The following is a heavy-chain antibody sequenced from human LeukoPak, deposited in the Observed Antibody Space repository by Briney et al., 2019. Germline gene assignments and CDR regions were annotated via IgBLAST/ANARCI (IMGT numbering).Heavy chain of an antibody. D-gene: IGHD5-24*01. Sequence: SETLSLTWTMSGVPISSFYCSWIRQPPGKGLEWIGSIYYGGCDTYNRPPKRGVTISIDTTSNQISLQLSSVPAADTAFYYCSRDHIHSDDYNAAWGQGALVSVSS. CDR2: IYYGGCD. CDR1: GVPISSFY. J-gene: IGHJ5*02. V-gene: IGHV4-59*01. CDR3: SRDHIHSDDYNAA.